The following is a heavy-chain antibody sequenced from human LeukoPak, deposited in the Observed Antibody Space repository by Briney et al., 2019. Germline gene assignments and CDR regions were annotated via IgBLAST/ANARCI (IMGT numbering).Heavy chain of an antibody. Sequence: PSETLSLTCAVYGGSFSGYYWSWIRQPPGKGLEWIGYIYYSGSTNYNPSLKSRVTISVDTSKNQFSLELSSVTAADTAVYYCARGAANPLNYYYYMDVWGKGTTVTVSS. CDR1: GGSFSGYY. D-gene: IGHD4/OR15-4a*01. J-gene: IGHJ6*03. CDR3: ARGAANPLNYYYYMDV. CDR2: IYYSGST. V-gene: IGHV4-59*01.